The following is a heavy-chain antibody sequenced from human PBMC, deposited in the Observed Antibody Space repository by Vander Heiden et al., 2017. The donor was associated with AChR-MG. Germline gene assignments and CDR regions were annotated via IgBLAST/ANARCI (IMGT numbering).Heavy chain of an antibody. CDR1: GGSFSGYY. V-gene: IGHV4-34*01. D-gene: IGHD6-13*01. J-gene: IGHJ5*02. CDR2: INHSGST. CDR3: ARTKQQEKHLNWFDP. Sequence: QVQLQQWGAELLKPSETLSLTCAVYGGSFSGYYWSWIRQPPGKGLEWIGEINHSGSTNYNPALKSRVTISVDTSKNQFSLKLSSVTDADTAVYYCARTKQQEKHLNWFDPWGQGNLVTVSS.